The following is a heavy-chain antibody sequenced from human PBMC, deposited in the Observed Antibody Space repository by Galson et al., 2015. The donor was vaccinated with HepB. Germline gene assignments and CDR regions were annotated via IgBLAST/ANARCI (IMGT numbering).Heavy chain of an antibody. CDR3: ARRVVTAAAGTDAFDI. J-gene: IGHJ3*02. CDR2: IIPILGIA. CDR1: GGTFSSYA. D-gene: IGHD6-13*01. V-gene: IGHV1-69*04. Sequence: SVKVSCKASGGTFSSYAISWVRQAPGQGLEWMGRIIPILGIANYAQKFQGRVTITADKSTSTAYMELSSLRSEDTAVYYCARRVVTAAAGTDAFDIWGQGTMVTVSS.